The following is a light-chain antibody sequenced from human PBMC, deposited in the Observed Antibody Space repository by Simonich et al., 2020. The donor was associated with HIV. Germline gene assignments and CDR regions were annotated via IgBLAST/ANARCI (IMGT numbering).Light chain of an antibody. CDR2: GAS. CDR1: QSISSN. V-gene: IGKV3-15*01. J-gene: IGKJ2*01. Sequence: EIVMTQSPATLSVSPGERATLSCRASQSISSNLAWYQQKPGQAPRLLIYGASTRATGIPARFSGSESGTEFTLTITSMQSEDFALYYCQHYNNWPYTFGQGTKLEI. CDR3: QHYNNWPYT.